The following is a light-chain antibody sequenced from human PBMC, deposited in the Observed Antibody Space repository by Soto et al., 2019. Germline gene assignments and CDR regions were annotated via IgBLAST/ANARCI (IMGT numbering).Light chain of an antibody. CDR2: GAS. J-gene: IGKJ2*01. CDR3: QQSYSTQYT. V-gene: IGKV1-39*01. Sequence: DIQMTQFPSSLSASVGDRVTITCRASEIISNFVNWYHQRPGKAPKLLIYGASNLQTGVPSRFSGVRSGTDFTLSISSLQPEDLGTYYCQQSYSTQYTFGQGTNLEIK. CDR1: EIISNF.